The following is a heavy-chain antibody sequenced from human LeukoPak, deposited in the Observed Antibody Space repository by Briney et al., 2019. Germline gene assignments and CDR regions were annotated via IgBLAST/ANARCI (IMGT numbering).Heavy chain of an antibody. Sequence: GGSLRLSCAASGFSVSVNYMSWVRRAPGKGLEWVSVIYSGGSTYYADSVKGRFTISRDNSKNTLYLQMNSLRAEDTAVYYCARASSGSYFDYWGQGTLVTVSS. V-gene: IGHV3-53*01. J-gene: IGHJ4*02. CDR2: IYSGGST. D-gene: IGHD1-26*01. CDR1: GFSVSVNY. CDR3: ARASSGSYFDY.